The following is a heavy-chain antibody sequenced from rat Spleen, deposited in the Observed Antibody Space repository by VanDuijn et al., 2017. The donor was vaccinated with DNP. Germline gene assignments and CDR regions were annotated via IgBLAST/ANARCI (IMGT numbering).Heavy chain of an antibody. CDR3: STHGSLDY. V-gene: IGHV5-31*01. J-gene: IGHJ2*01. CDR2: IISSGGST. Sequence: EVQLVESGGDLVQPGRSLKLSCVASGFTFNNYWMTWIRQVPGKGLEWVASIISSGGSTYYPDFVKGRFTISRDNARNTQYLQMASLRSEDTATYYCSTHGSLDYWGQGVMVAVSS. CDR1: GFTFNNYW. D-gene: IGHD1-3*01.